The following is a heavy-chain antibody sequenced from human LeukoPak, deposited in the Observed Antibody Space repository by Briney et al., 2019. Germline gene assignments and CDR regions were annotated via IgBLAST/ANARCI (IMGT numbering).Heavy chain of an antibody. J-gene: IGHJ4*02. CDR2: ISYDGSNK. D-gene: IGHD5-18*01. CDR1: GFTFSSYG. CDR3: ASGVQLWSALDY. V-gene: IGHV3-30*03. Sequence: PGGSLRPSCAASGFTFSSYGMHWVRQAPGKGLEWVAVISYDGSNKYYADSVKGRFTISRDNSKNTLYLQMNSLRAEDTAVYYCASGVQLWSALDYWGQGTLVTVSS.